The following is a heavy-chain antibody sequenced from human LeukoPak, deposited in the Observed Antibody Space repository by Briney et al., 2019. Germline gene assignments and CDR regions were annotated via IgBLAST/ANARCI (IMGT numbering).Heavy chain of an antibody. CDR1: GFTFDDYA. V-gene: IGHV3-9*01. D-gene: IGHD6-13*01. Sequence: PGRSLRLSCAASGFTFDDYAMHWVRQAPGKGLEWVSGISWNSGSIGDADSVKGRFTISRDNAKNSLYLQMNSLRAEEPDLYYCAKDIGPNSSSWYCGGAFDIWGQGTMVTVSS. J-gene: IGHJ3*02. CDR2: ISWNSGSI. CDR3: AKDIGPNSSSWYCGGAFDI.